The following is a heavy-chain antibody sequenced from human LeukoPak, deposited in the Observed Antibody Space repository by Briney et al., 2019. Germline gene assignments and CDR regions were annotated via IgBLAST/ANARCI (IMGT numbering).Heavy chain of an antibody. Sequence: GASVKVSCKASGYTFTSYGISWVRQAPGQGLEWMGWISAYNGNTNYAQKLQGRVTMTTDTSISTAYMELSRLRSDDTAVYYCARVEGHYDFWSGYFFDYWGQGTLVTVSS. V-gene: IGHV1-18*01. J-gene: IGHJ4*02. D-gene: IGHD3-3*01. CDR1: GYTFTSYG. CDR3: ARVEGHYDFWSGYFFDY. CDR2: ISAYNGNT.